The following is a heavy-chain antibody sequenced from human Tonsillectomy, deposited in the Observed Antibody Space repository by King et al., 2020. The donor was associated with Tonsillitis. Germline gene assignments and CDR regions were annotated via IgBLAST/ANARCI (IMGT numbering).Heavy chain of an antibody. CDR2: IYYSGST. V-gene: IGHV4-39*01. CDR1: GGSISSSSYY. Sequence: LQLQESGPGLVKPSETLSLTCTVSGGSISSSSYYWGWIRQPPGKGLEWIGSIYYSGSTYYNPSLKSRVTISVDTSKNQFSLKLSSVTAADTAVYYCARHTTTVTTADYCGQGALGTVSS. CDR3: ARHTTTVTTADY. J-gene: IGHJ4*02. D-gene: IGHD4-17*01.